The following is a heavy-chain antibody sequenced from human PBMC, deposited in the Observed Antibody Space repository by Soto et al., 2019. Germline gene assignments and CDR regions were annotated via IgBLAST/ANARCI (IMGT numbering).Heavy chain of an antibody. J-gene: IGHJ6*02. D-gene: IGHD5-18*01. CDR1: GFTFSSYA. V-gene: IGHV3-23*01. CDR3: AKDLGYSYGYDYCYYYGMDV. CDR2: ISGGGGST. Sequence: GGSLRLSCAASGFTFSSYAMSWVRQAPGKGLEWVSAISGGGGSTYYADSVKGRFTISRDNSKNTLYLQMNSLRAEDTAVYYCAKDLGYSYGYDYCYYYGMDVWGQGTTVTVSS.